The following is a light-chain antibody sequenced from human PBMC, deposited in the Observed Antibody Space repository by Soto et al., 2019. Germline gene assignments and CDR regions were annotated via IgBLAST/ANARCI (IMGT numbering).Light chain of an antibody. CDR2: DVS. CDR3: SSYTSSSTRHV. V-gene: IGLV2-14*03. J-gene: IGLJ1*01. Sequence: QSALTQPASVSGTPGQSITISCTGTASDVGVYNYVSGYQQHPGKAPKVLIYDVSNRPSGISHRFSGSKSGNTASLTISGLQAEDEGDYYCSSYTSSSTRHVFGTGTKLTVL. CDR1: ASDVGVYNY.